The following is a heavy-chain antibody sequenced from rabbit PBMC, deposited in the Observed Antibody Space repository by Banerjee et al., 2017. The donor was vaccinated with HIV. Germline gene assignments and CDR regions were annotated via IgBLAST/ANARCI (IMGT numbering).Heavy chain of an antibody. CDR2: IDAGSSGST. Sequence: QQQLEESGGGLVKPGGTLTLTCKASGIDFSSYYYMCWVRQAPGKGLEWIACIDAGSSGSTYYASWAKGRFTISKTSSTTVTLQMTSLTAADTATYFCARAGYADYGYPTGVNLWGQGTLVTVS. V-gene: IGHV1S45*01. CDR3: ARAGYADYGYPTGVNL. CDR1: GIDFSSYYY. D-gene: IGHD6-1*01. J-gene: IGHJ4*01.